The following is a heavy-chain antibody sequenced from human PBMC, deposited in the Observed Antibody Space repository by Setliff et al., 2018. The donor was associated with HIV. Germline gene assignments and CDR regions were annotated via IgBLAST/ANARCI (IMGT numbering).Heavy chain of an antibody. D-gene: IGHD6-25*01. V-gene: IGHV1-18*01. J-gene: IGHJ4*01. Sequence: ASVKVSCKASGYTFSSYGISWVRQAPGQGLQWVGWINIDSGHTNFAQKFQDRVTVTTDTSTNTTYMELRGLRSDDTATYYCARVPSGAAGLVRAGFYFWGQGTLVTVSS. CDR3: ARVPSGAAGLVRAGFYF. CDR1: GYTFSSYG. CDR2: INIDSGHT.